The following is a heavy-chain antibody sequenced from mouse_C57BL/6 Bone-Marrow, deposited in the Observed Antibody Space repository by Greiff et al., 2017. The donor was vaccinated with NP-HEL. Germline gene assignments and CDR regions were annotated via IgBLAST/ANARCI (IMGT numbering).Heavy chain of an antibody. CDR1: GFTFSSYA. Sequence: EVQLVESGGGLVKPGGSPKLSCAASGFTFSSYAMSWVRQTPEKRLEWVATISDGGSYTYYPDNVKGRFTISRDNAKNNLYLQMSHLKSEDTAMYYCATDSSGYFDYWGQGTTLTVSS. CDR2: ISDGGSYT. V-gene: IGHV5-4*01. J-gene: IGHJ2*01. D-gene: IGHD3-2*02. CDR3: ATDSSGYFDY.